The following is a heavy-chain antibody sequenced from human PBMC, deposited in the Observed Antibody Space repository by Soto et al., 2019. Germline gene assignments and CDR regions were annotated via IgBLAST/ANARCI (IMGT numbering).Heavy chain of an antibody. CDR2: VYTAGAT. V-gene: IGHV3-66*01. D-gene: IGHD5-12*01. CDR1: GFTVTTEY. J-gene: IGHJ4*02. CDR3: AKGWRRATSFDL. Sequence: EVQLMESGGGLVQPGGSLRLSCVASGFTVTTEYMTWVRQAPGKGLEWVSVVYTAGATYYADSVKDRFSISRDGSKNTLIRQMSSLRVEDTGVYYCAKGWRRATSFDLWGQGTLVTVSS.